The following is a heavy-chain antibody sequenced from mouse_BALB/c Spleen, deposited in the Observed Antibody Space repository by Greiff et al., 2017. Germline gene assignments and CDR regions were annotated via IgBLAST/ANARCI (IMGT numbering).Heavy chain of an antibody. CDR1: GYTFTDYN. CDR2: INPNNGGT. Sequence: EVKLQQSGPELVKPGASVKIPCKASGYTFTDYNMDWVKQSHGKSLEWIGDINPNNGGTIYNQKFKGKATLTVDKSSSTAYMELRSLTSEDTAVYYCARPYGNHPRWYFDVWGAGTTVTVSS. CDR3: ARPYGNHPRWYFDV. J-gene: IGHJ1*01. D-gene: IGHD2-1*01. V-gene: IGHV1-18*01.